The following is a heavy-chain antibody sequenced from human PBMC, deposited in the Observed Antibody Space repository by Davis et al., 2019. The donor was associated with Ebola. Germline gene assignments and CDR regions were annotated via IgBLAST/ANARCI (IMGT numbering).Heavy chain of an antibody. D-gene: IGHD3-3*01. V-gene: IGHV4-61*09. Sequence: PSETLSLTCTVSGGSISSGSYYWSWIRQPAGKGLEWIGHIYTSGSTNYNPSLKSRVTISVDTSKNQFSLKLSSVTAADTAVYYCARGIVRFLEWCPPDYWGQGTLVTVSS. J-gene: IGHJ4*02. CDR3: ARGIVRFLEWCPPDY. CDR1: GGSISSGSYY. CDR2: IYTSGST.